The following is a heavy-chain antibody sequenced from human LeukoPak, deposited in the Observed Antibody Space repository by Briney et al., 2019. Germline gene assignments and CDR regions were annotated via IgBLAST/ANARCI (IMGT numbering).Heavy chain of an antibody. V-gene: IGHV1-18*04. D-gene: IGHD4-17*01. CDR2: ISAYNGNT. CDR1: GYDFSSYG. Sequence: ASVKVSCKASGYDFSSYGISWVRQAPGQGLEWMGWISAYNGNTNYAQKFQGRVTMTTDTSTSTAYMELRSLRSDDTAVYYCARDRDYGDYNTQDLFVYWGQGTLVTVSS. CDR3: ARDRDYGDYNTQDLFVY. J-gene: IGHJ4*02.